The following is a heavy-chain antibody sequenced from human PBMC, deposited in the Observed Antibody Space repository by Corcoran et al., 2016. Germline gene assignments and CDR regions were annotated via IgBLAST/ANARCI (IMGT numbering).Heavy chain of an antibody. CDR1: GDSVSSNSAA. CDR3: ARDSETTVTTFHYYYYYGMDV. J-gene: IGHJ6*02. D-gene: IGHD4-17*01. V-gene: IGHV6-1*01. CDR2: TYYRSKWYN. Sequence: QVQLQQSGPGLVKPSQTLSLTCAISGDSVSSNSAAWNWIRQSPSRGLEWLGRTYYRSKWYNDYAVSVKSRITINPDTSKNQFSLQLNSVTPEDTAVYYCARDSETTVTTFHYYYYYGMDVWGQGTTVTVSS.